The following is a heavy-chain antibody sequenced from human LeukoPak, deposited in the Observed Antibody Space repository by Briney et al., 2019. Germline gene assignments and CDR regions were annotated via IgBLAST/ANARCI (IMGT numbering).Heavy chain of an antibody. CDR1: GGSISSSNW. D-gene: IGHD3-22*01. CDR3: ASYYYDSSAPESGAFDI. Sequence: SETLSLTCAVSGGSISSSNWWSRVRQPPGKGLEWIGEIYHSGSTNYNPSLKSRVTISVDKSKNQFSLKLSSVTAADTAVYYCASYYYDSSAPESGAFDIWGQGTMVTVSS. V-gene: IGHV4-4*02. J-gene: IGHJ3*02. CDR2: IYHSGST.